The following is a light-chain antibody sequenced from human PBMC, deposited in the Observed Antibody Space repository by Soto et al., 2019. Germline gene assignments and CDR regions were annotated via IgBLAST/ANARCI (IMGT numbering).Light chain of an antibody. CDR3: QQYNNGPYT. CDR1: QNINSN. J-gene: IGKJ2*01. V-gene: IGKV3-15*01. Sequence: EIVMTQSPATLSVSVGDGATLSCRASQNINSNLAWYQQKPGKAPEVLIFRASTKATDISARFSGSGSGTRFTLTVSSLQSEDFAVYYWQQYNNGPYTFGQGTK. CDR2: RAS.